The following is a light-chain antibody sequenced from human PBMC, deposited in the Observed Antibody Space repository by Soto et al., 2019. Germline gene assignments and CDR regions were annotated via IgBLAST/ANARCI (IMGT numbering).Light chain of an antibody. J-gene: IGKJ1*01. CDR2: KAS. CDR3: QHYNSYSEA. Sequence: DSQMTQSRSTLSGSVGDRVTITCRASQTISSWLAWYQQKPGKAPKRLIYKASTLKSGVPSRFSGSGSGTEFTLTISSLQPDDFATYYCQHYNSYSEAFGQGTKV. V-gene: IGKV1-5*03. CDR1: QTISSW.